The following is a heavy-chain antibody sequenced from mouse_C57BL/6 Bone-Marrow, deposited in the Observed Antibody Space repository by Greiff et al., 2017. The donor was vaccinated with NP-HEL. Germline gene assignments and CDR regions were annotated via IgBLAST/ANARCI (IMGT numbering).Heavy chain of an antibody. CDR3: ATFITTHYYAMDY. V-gene: IGHV2-6*03. Sequence: QVQLKESGPGLVAPSQSLSITCTVSGFSLTSYGVHWVRQPPGKGLEWLVVIWSDGSTTYNSALKSRLSISKDNSKSQVFLKMNSLQTDDTAMYYCATFITTHYYAMDYWGQGTSVTVSS. J-gene: IGHJ4*01. D-gene: IGHD1-1*01. CDR2: IWSDGST. CDR1: GFSLTSYG.